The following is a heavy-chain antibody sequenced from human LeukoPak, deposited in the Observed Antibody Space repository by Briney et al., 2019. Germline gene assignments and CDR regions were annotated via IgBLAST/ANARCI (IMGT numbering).Heavy chain of an antibody. D-gene: IGHD6-19*01. Sequence: SETLSLTCTVSGGSISSSSYYWGWIRQPPGKGLEWIGSIYYSGSTYYNPSLKSRVTISVDTSKNQFSLKLSSVTAAETAVYYCARAWDSSGWHADWFDPWGQGTLVTVSS. J-gene: IGHJ5*02. CDR2: IYYSGST. CDR3: ARAWDSSGWHADWFDP. V-gene: IGHV4-39*07. CDR1: GGSISSSSYY.